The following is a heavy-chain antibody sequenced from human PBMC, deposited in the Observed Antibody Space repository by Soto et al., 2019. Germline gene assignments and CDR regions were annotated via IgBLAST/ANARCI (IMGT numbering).Heavy chain of an antibody. D-gene: IGHD3-3*01. Sequence: GFLGLSGAASCLTFMNMAMSGVRQTAEKGAEWEQAITAAGTTPYYADHVNGRFTIYRATSQNKIYLQMDSPRVQDPPLYSCPNGRYLEWFLSGGGEESWGRGTLVTVSS. V-gene: IGHV3-23*01. CDR1: CLTFMNMA. CDR2: ITAAGTTP. CDR3: PNGRYLEWFLSGGGEES. J-gene: IGHJ5*02.